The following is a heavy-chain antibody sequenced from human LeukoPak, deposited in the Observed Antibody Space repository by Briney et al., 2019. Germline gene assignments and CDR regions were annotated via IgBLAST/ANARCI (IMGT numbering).Heavy chain of an antibody. CDR3: ANTKSPLDAFDI. D-gene: IGHD3-3*01. V-gene: IGHV3-23*01. CDR1: GFTFSSYA. CDR2: ISGSGGST. J-gene: IGHJ3*02. Sequence: GGSLRLSCAASGFTFSSYAMSWVRQAPGKGLEWVSAISGSGGSTYYADSVKGRFTISRDNAKNSLYLQMNSLRAEDTAVYYCANTKSPLDAFDIWGQGTMVTVSS.